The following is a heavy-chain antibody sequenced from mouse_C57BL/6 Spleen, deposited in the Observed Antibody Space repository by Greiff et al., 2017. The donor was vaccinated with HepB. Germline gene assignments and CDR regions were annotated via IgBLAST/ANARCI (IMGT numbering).Heavy chain of an antibody. D-gene: IGHD4-1*01. J-gene: IGHJ2*01. CDR3: ARNSGTRVDY. CDR1: GFSLTSYG. V-gene: IGHV2-2*01. Sequence: VQLQQSGPGLVQPSQSLSITCTVSGFSLTSYGVHWVRQSPGKGLEWLGVIWSGGSTDDNAAFISRLSISKDNSKSQVFFKMNSLQADDTAIYYCARNSGTRVDYWGQGTTLTVSS. CDR2: IWSGGST.